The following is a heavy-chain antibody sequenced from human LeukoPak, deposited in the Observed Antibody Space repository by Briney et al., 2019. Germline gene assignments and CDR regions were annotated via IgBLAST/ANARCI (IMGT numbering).Heavy chain of an antibody. V-gene: IGHV4-4*07. J-gene: IGHJ3*02. CDR3: ARSHVALDAFDI. CDR1: GGSISSYY. Sequence: PSETLSLTCTVSGGSISSYYWSWIRQPAGKGLEWIGRFYTSGSTNYNPSLKSRVTISVDTSKNQFSLKLSSVTAADTAVYYCARSHVALDAFDIWGQGTMVTVSS. D-gene: IGHD2-15*01. CDR2: FYTSGST.